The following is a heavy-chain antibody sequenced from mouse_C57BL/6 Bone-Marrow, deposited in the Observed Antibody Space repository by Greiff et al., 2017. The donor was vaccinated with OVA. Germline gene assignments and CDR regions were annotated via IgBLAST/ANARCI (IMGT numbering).Heavy chain of an antibody. Sequence: EVKVEESGGGLVQPGGSMKLSCVASGFTFSNYWMNWVRQSPEKGLEWVAQIRLKSDNYATHYAESVKGRFTISRDDSKSSVYLQMNNLRAEDTGIYYCTGPLLRDYFDYWGQGTTLTVSS. J-gene: IGHJ2*01. V-gene: IGHV6-3*01. CDR2: IRLKSDNYAT. CDR1: GFTFSNYW. CDR3: TGPLLRDYFDY. D-gene: IGHD1-2*01.